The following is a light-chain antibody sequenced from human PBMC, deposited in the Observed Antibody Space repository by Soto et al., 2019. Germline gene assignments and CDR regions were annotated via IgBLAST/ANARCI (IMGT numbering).Light chain of an antibody. CDR3: QQHT. V-gene: IGKV1-5*03. Sequence: DIQMTQSASTLSGSVGDRFTITCRASQTISSWLAWYKQKPGKAPKLLIYKASTLKSGVPSRFGGSGSGTEFTLTISSLQPEDFAVYYCQQHTFGPGTKVDIK. CDR1: QTISSW. CDR2: KAS. J-gene: IGKJ3*01.